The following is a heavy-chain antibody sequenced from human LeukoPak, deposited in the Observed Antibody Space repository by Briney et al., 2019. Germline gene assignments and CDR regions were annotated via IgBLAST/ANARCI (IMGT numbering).Heavy chain of an antibody. V-gene: IGHV4-30-4*01. CDR1: GGSISSGDYY. CDR2: IYYSGST. CDR3: ARGSIAARILPWFDP. J-gene: IGHJ5*02. D-gene: IGHD6-6*01. Sequence: SETLSLTCTVSGGSISSGDYYWSWIRQPPGKGLEWIGYIYYSGSTYHNPSLKSRVTISVDTSKNQFSLKLSSVTAADTAVYYCARGSIAARILPWFDPWGQGTLVTVSS.